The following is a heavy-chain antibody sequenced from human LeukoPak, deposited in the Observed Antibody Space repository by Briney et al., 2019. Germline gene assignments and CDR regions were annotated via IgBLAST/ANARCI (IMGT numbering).Heavy chain of an antibody. D-gene: IGHD3-16*01. V-gene: IGHV3-74*01. CDR2: INSDGSST. Sequence: GGSLRLSCGASGFIFSSNGMHWVRQAPGKGLVWVSRINSDGSSTSYADSVKGRFTISRDNAKNTLYLQMNSLRAEDTAVYYCARATHGACDYWGQGTLVTVSS. CDR3: ARATHGACDY. CDR1: GFIFSSNG. J-gene: IGHJ4*02.